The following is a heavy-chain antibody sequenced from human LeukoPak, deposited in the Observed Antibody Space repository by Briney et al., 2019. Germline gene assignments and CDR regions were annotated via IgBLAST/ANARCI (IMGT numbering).Heavy chain of an antibody. V-gene: IGHV4-59*01. CDR3: ARDYGSGSYYRPFDY. J-gene: IGHJ4*02. Sequence: PSETLSLTCTVSGGSISSYYWNWIRQPPGKGLEWIGYIYYSGSTNYNPSLKSRVTISVDTSKNQFSLKLSSVTAADTAVYYCARDYGSGSYYRPFDYWGQGTLVTVSS. CDR1: GGSISSYY. D-gene: IGHD3-10*01. CDR2: IYYSGST.